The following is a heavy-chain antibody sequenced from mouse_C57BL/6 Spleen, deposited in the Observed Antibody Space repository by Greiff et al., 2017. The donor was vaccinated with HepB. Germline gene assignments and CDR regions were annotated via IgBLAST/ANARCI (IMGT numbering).Heavy chain of an antibody. CDR2: ISSGSSTI. J-gene: IGHJ2*01. Sequence: EVKLMESGGGLVKPGGSLKLSCAASGFTFSDYGMHWVRQAPEKGLEWVAYISSGSSTIYYADTVKGRFTISRDNAKNTLFLQMTSLRSEDTAMYYCARQEDYYGSSYDFDYWGQGTTLTVSS. CDR3: ARQEDYYGSSYDFDY. D-gene: IGHD1-1*01. V-gene: IGHV5-17*01. CDR1: GFTFSDYG.